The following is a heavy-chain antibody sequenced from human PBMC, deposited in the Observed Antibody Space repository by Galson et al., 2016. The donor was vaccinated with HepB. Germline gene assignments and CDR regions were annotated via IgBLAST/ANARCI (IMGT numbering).Heavy chain of an antibody. CDR3: AKGGPEGTGTLDS. Sequence: SLRLSCAASGFIFSYDWMHWVRQTEGRGLTYIAHIDEDGSETSYADSVKGRFTISRDNAMDTVYLQMDSLRADDTGVYFCAKGGPEGTGTLDSWGQETQVTFSS. CDR1: GFIFSYDW. J-gene: IGHJ4*02. D-gene: IGHD1/OR15-1a*01. CDR2: IDEDGSET. V-gene: IGHV3-74*01.